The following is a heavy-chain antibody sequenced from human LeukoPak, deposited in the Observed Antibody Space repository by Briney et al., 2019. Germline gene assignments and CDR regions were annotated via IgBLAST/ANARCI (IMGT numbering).Heavy chain of an antibody. CDR3: ARDTYDSSGYHFYYMDV. D-gene: IGHD3-22*01. CDR1: GFTFNTYW. V-gene: IGHV3-7*01. CDR2: IKQDGSEK. J-gene: IGHJ6*03. Sequence: GGSLRLSCAASGFTFNTYWMSWVRQAPGKGLEWVAHIKQDGSEKHYGDSVRGRFTISRDNAKNSLYLQMNSLRAEDTALYFCARDTYDSSGYHFYYMDVWGKGTTVTVSS.